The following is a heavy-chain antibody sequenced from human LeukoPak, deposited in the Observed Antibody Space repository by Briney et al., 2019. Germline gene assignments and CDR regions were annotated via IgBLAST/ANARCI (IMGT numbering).Heavy chain of an antibody. J-gene: IGHJ6*02. D-gene: IGHD1-1*01. V-gene: IGHV3-21*01. CDR2: ISKTSSHI. CDR3: ARHMETVPDYYYGMDV. CDR1: GFTFSSYA. Sequence: PGGSLRLSCAGFGFTFSSYAMSWVRQAPGKGLEWVSSISKTSSHIYYADSVKGRFTISRDNAKNSMYLQMNSLRVEDTAVYYCARHMETVPDYYYGMDVWGQGTTVTVSS.